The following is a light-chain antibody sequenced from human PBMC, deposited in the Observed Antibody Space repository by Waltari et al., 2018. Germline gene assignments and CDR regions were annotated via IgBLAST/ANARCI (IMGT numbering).Light chain of an antibody. CDR2: EGS. Sequence: QSALPQPASVAGSPGKSITISCPGTSSDFGSYNLVSWYQQHPGKAPKLMIYEGSKRPSGVSNRFSGSKSGNTASLTISGLQAEDEADYYCCSYAGSSWVFGGGTKLTVL. CDR1: SSDFGSYNL. CDR3: CSYAGSSWV. J-gene: IGLJ3*02. V-gene: IGLV2-23*01.